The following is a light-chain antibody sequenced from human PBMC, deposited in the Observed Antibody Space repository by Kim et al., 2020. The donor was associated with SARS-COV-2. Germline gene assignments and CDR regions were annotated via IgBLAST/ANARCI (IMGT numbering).Light chain of an antibody. CDR3: QQYGDSPYT. V-gene: IGKV3-20*01. CDR2: DAS. J-gene: IGKJ2*01. Sequence: LSTEERVTLSCRASQSVSNSYLAWHQQKPGQAPRLLIYDASSRATGIPDRFSGSGSGTDFTLTISRLEPEDFAVYYCQQYGDSPYTFGQGTKLEI. CDR1: QSVSNSY.